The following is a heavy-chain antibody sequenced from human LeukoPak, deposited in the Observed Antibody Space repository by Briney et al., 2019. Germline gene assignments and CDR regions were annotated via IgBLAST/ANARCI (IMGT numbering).Heavy chain of an antibody. CDR2: ISGSGSTI. CDR3: ARENWFDS. Sequence: PGGSLRLSCAASGFTFSSYEMNWVRQAPGKGLQWVSYISGSGSTIWYADSVKGRFTISRDNAKNSLYLQMNSLRAEDTAVYYCARENWFDSWGQGTLVTVYS. CDR1: GFTFSSYE. V-gene: IGHV3-48*03. J-gene: IGHJ5*01.